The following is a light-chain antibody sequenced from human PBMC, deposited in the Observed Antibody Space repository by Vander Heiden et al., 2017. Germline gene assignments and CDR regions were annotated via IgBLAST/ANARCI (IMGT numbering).Light chain of an antibody. CDR1: SSTIGSHT. CDR3: AAWDDSRNGHVV. V-gene: IGLV1-44*01. J-gene: IGLJ2*01. CDR2: SID. Sequence: QSVLAHPPSASETPGQWVTISCSGSSSTIGSHTVNWYQQLPETAPNLLIYSIDQRHSGVPARFPGSQSGTSASLAIICLQSEDEADYYCAAWDDSRNGHVVFGGGTKLTVL.